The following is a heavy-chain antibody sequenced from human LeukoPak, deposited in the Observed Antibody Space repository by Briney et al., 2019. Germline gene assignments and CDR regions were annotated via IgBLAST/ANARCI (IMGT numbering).Heavy chain of an antibody. D-gene: IGHD2-2*01. CDR1: GFTFSSYA. J-gene: IGHJ4*02. Sequence: PGGSLRLSCAASGFTFSSYAMSWVRQAPGKGLEWVSAISGSGGSTYYAASVKGRFTISRDNSKNTLYLQMNSLRAEDTAVYYCAKDRVGYCSSTSCLWPVDYWGQGTLVTVSS. V-gene: IGHV3-23*01. CDR2: ISGSGGST. CDR3: AKDRVGYCSSTSCLWPVDY.